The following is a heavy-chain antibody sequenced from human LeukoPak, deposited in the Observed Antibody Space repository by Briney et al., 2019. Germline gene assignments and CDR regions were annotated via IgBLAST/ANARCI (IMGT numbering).Heavy chain of an antibody. CDR2: IYPGDSDT. Sequence: GESLKISCKGSGYSFTSYWIGWVRQMPGKGLEWMGIIYPGDSDTRYSPSFQGQVTISADKSISTAYLQWSSLKASDTAVYYCARLHRYSSGWYYFDYWGQGTLVTVSS. CDR3: ARLHRYSSGWYYFDY. D-gene: IGHD6-19*01. J-gene: IGHJ4*02. CDR1: GYSFTSYW. V-gene: IGHV5-51*01.